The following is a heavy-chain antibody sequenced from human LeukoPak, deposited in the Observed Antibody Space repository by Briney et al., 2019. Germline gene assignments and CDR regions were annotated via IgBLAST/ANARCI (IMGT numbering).Heavy chain of an antibody. Sequence: SETLSLTCTVSGGSISSYYWSWIRQPAGKGLEWIGRIYTSGSTNYNPSLKSRVTMSVDTSKSQFSLKLSSVTAADTAVYYCAREYYYDSSGYYYLQFDYWGQGTLVTVSS. CDR2: IYTSGST. D-gene: IGHD3-22*01. CDR1: GGSISSYY. CDR3: AREYYYDSSGYYYLQFDY. J-gene: IGHJ4*02. V-gene: IGHV4-4*07.